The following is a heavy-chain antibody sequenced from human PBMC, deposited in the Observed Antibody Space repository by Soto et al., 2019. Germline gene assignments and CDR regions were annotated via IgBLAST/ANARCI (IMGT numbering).Heavy chain of an antibody. J-gene: IGHJ4*02. CDR1: GYRFSTDW. Sequence: PGESLKISCNASGYRFSTDWIGWVRQRPGKGPEWMAIIYPGDSDTRENPSFQGQVTISADKSSNTVHLQWRSLKASDTAIYYCARLGGIVDTGTWIQWGQGTPVTVSS. V-gene: IGHV5-51*01. CDR3: ARLGGIVDTGTWIQ. CDR2: IYPGDSDT. D-gene: IGHD1-26*01.